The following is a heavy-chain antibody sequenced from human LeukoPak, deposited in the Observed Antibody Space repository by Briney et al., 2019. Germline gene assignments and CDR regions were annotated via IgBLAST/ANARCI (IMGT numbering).Heavy chain of an antibody. CDR2: ISGSGGST. Sequence: SGGSLRLSCAASGFTFSSYAMSWVRQAPGKGLEWVSAISGSGGSTYYADSVKGRFTISRDNSKNTLYLQMNSLRAEDTAVYYCAKGISDYGDYYFDYWGQGTLVTVFS. J-gene: IGHJ4*02. CDR3: AKGISDYGDYYFDY. V-gene: IGHV3-23*01. D-gene: IGHD4-17*01. CDR1: GFTFSSYA.